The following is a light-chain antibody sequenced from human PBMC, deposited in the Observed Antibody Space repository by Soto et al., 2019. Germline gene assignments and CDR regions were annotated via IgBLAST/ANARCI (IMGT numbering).Light chain of an antibody. V-gene: IGKV4-1*01. CDR3: QHYYSTPPA. Sequence: VRSQSPDSLSVSLGERATINFNSSQIVLNRSNNKNYLAWYQQKSGQSPKPLIYWASTRGSGVPDRFSASGSGTDFTLTISSLQAEDVAVYYCQHYYSTPPAFGQGTKVDI. CDR1: QIVLNRSNNKNY. J-gene: IGKJ1*01. CDR2: WAS.